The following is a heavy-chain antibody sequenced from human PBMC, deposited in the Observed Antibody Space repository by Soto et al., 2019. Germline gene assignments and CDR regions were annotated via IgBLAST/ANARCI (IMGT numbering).Heavy chain of an antibody. V-gene: IGHV2-5*02. Sequence: QITLKESGPTRVKPTQTLTLTCTFSGFSLTTSGVGVGWIRQPPGKALEWRALIYWDDDKRYSPSLKTRLTITKDTSKNQVVLTMTNMDPVDTATYYCAQSLWSGYKAWFDPWGQGTLVTVSS. CDR2: IYWDDDK. D-gene: IGHD3-3*01. CDR3: AQSLWSGYKAWFDP. CDR1: GFSLTTSGVG. J-gene: IGHJ5*02.